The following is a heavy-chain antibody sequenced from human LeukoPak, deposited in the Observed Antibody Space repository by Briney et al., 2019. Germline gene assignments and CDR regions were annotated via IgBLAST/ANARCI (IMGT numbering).Heavy chain of an antibody. Sequence: ASVKVSCKASGYTFTSYGISWVRQAPGQGLEWRGWVSAYNGNTNYAQKLQGRVTMTTDTFTSTAYMELRSLRSDDTAVYYCARDGASGSYYNFDYWGQGTLVTVSS. CDR1: GYTFTSYG. CDR3: ARDGASGSYYNFDY. D-gene: IGHD1-26*01. V-gene: IGHV1-18*01. J-gene: IGHJ4*02. CDR2: VSAYNGNT.